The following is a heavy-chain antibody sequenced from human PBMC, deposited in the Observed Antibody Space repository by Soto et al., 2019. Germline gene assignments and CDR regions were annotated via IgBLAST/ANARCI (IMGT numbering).Heavy chain of an antibody. CDR2: IIPIFGTA. V-gene: IGHV1-69*13. CDR3: ARDHSSTYYYYGMDV. J-gene: IGHJ6*02. Sequence: ASVKVSCKTSGCTFSSYAISWVRQAPGQGLKWMGGIIPIFGTANYAQKFQGRVTITADESTSTAYMELSSLRSEDTAVYYCARDHSSTYYYYGMDVWGQGTTVTVSS. CDR1: GCTFSSYA. D-gene: IGHD6-13*01.